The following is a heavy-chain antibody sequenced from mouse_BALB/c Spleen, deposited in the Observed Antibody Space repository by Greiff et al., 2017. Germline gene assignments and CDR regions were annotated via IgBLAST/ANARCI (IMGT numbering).Heavy chain of an antibody. CDR1: GFTFSDYY. D-gene: IGHD2-4*01. J-gene: IGHJ3*01. CDR2: ISDGGSYT. CDR3: ARDNDYPY. Sequence: EVHLVESGGGLVKPGGSLKLSCAASGFTFSDYYMYWVRQTPEKRLEWVATISDGGSYTYYPDSVKGRFTISRDNAKNNLYLQMSSLKSEDTAMYYCARDNDYPYWGQGTLVTVSA. V-gene: IGHV5-4*02.